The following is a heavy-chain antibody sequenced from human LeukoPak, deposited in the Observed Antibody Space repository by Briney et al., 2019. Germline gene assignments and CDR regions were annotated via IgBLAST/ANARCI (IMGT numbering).Heavy chain of an antibody. CDR1: GGSISSYY. CDR2: IYYGGST. D-gene: IGHD6-19*01. CDR3: ASMAVATWVWFDP. J-gene: IGHJ5*02. Sequence: SETLSLTCTVSGGSISSYYWSWIRQPPGKGLKWIGYIYYGGSTNYNPSLKSRVTISVDTSKNQFSLKLSSVTAADTAVYYCASMAVATWVWFDPWGQGTLVTVSS. V-gene: IGHV4-59*01.